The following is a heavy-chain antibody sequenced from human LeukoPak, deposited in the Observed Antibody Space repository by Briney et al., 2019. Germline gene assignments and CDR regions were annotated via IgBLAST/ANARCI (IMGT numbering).Heavy chain of an antibody. CDR3: ARFRDFGVVSGDY. V-gene: IGHV5-51*01. Sequence: GESLKISCKGSGYSFTSYWIGWVRQMPGKGLEWMGIIFPRDSDTRYSLSFQGQVTISVDKSISTAYLQWSSLKASDSAMYYCARFRDFGVVSGDYWGQGTLVTVSS. CDR1: GYSFTSYW. CDR2: IFPRDSDT. D-gene: IGHD3-3*01. J-gene: IGHJ4*02.